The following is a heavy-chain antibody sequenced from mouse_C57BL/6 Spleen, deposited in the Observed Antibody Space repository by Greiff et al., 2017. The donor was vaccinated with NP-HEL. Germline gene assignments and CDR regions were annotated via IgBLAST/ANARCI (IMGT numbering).Heavy chain of an antibody. D-gene: IGHD2-4*01. CDR1: GYTFTSYW. Sequence: QVQLQQSGAELVKPGASVKLSCKASGYTFTSYWMHWVKQRPGQGLEWIGMIHPNSGSTNYNEKFKSKATLTVDKSSSTAYMQLSSLTSEDSAVYYCARSDYYDYDEAWFAYWGQGTLVTVSA. V-gene: IGHV1-64*01. J-gene: IGHJ3*01. CDR3: ARSDYYDYDEAWFAY. CDR2: IHPNSGST.